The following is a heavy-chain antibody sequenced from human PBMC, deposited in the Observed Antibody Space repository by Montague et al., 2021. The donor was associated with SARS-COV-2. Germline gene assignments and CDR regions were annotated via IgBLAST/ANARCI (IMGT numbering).Heavy chain of an antibody. V-gene: IGHV4-59*12. CDR1: GVSITNYY. CDR3: ARTERGFWRDLVVFDV. CDR2: VSNTGST. D-gene: IGHD3-3*01. Sequence: SETLSLTCSVSGVSITNYYWSWIRQFPGKELEWTGTVSNTGSTNKNPSLMSRVTISRDTSSGQVSMRLRSVTAADTAFYFCARTERGFWRDLVVFDVWGPGTLVTVSS. J-gene: IGHJ3*01.